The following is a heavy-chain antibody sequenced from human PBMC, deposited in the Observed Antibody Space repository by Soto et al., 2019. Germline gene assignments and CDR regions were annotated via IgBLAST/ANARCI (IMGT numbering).Heavy chain of an antibody. CDR1: GGSISSRSHY. Sequence: HLQLQESGPGLVKPSETLSLTCTVSGGSISSRSHYWGWLRQSPGKHLEWIGSSYYRGSTHYNPSLKARVTISVDTSKNQVSLKVYSVTAADTAVYYCATADGSGVVTPFFEYWGQGILVTVSS. CDR2: SYYRGST. V-gene: IGHV4-39*01. J-gene: IGHJ4*02. D-gene: IGHD3-3*01. CDR3: ATADGSGVVTPFFEY.